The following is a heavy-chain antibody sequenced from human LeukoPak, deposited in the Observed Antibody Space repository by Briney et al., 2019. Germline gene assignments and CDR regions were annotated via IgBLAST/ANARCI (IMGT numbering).Heavy chain of an antibody. CDR1: GFRFRLHS. D-gene: IGHD2-15*01. V-gene: IGHV3-23*01. J-gene: IGHJ4*02. CDR2: VSGGADNP. Sequence: GGSLRLSCESSGFRFRLHSMAWVRQAAGKGLEWVSSVSGGADNPYYADSVKGRFTVSRDYSKNTLYLQMNSLRAEDTAIYYCAKDVSPLGWYLDSWGQGVPVTVSS. CDR3: AKDVSPLGWYLDS.